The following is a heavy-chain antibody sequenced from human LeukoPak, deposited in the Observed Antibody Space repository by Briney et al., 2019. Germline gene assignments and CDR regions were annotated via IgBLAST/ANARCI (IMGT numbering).Heavy chain of an antibody. CDR2: ISRSTSSI. D-gene: IGHD3-16*01. J-gene: IGHJ5*02. V-gene: IGHV3-21*01. CDR3: AKVGGSGGVPKDSRNWFDP. Sequence: PGGSLRLSCAASGFTFSNYSMNWVRQAPGKGLEWVSSISRSTSSIYYYADSVKGRFTISRDNSKNTLYLQMNSLRAEDTAVYYCAKVGGSGGVPKDSRNWFDPWGQGTLVTVSS. CDR1: GFTFSNYS.